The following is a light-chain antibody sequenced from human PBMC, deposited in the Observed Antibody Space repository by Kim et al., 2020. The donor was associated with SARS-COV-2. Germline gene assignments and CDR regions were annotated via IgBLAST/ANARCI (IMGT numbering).Light chain of an antibody. CDR1: QGIRNN. V-gene: IGKV1-6*01. CDR3: LQDSNYPRT. CDR2: VAS. Sequence: ASVGDRVTITCRASQGIRNNLSWYQQKPGKAPKLLIYVASTLQSGVPSRFSGSGSGTDFTLTISSLQPEDSATYYCLQDSNYPRTFGQGTRVEIK. J-gene: IGKJ1*01.